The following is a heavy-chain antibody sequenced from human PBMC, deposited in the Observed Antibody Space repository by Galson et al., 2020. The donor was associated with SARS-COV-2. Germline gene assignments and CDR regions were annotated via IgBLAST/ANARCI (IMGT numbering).Heavy chain of an antibody. CDR3: ARAKAVLFYFDGMDI. CDR1: GGSFSDYY. D-gene: IGHD3-10*02. CDR2: INHSGTT. V-gene: IGHV4-34*01. J-gene: IGHJ6*02. Sequence: ASETLSLTCAVNGGSFSDYYWNWIRQPPGKGLEWIGEINHSGTTTYNPSLKSRVTISIDTSENQFSLKLISVTAADTAVYYCARAKAVLFYFDGMDIGGQGTTVTVSS.